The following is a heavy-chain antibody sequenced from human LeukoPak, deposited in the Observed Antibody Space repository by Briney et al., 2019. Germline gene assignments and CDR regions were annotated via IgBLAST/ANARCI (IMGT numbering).Heavy chain of an antibody. D-gene: IGHD3-10*01. CDR2: IKQDGSGK. CDR3: ARDSTMVRAGYYYYYMDV. J-gene: IGHJ6*03. V-gene: IGHV3-7*01. Sequence: PGGSLRLSCAASGFTFSSYWMSWVRQAPGKGLEWVANIKQDGSGKYYVDSVKGRFTISRDNAKNSLYLQMNSLRAEDTAVYYCARDSTMVRAGYYYYYMDVWGKGTTVTISS. CDR1: GFTFSSYW.